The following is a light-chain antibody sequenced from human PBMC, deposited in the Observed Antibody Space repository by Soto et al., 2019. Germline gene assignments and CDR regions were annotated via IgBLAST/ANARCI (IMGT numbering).Light chain of an antibody. J-gene: IGKJ4*01. CDR1: QSVGTN. CDR2: GAS. CDR3: QQYNDWPLT. V-gene: IGKV3-15*01. Sequence: VMTQSPATLSVSPGERATLSCRASQSVGTNLAWYQQKPGQAPRLLVYGASTRATGIPASFSGSGSGTEFTLTISSLQSEDFAVYYCQQYNDWPLTFGGGTKVDIK.